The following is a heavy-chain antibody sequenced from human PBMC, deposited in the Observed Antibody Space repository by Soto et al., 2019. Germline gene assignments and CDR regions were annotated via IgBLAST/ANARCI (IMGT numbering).Heavy chain of an antibody. J-gene: IGHJ4*02. D-gene: IGHD3-16*01. CDR3: ARDRLGYFDY. CDR2: ISYDGSNK. CDR1: GFTFSSYA. Sequence: GGSLRLSCAASGFTFSSYAMHWVRQAPGKGLEWVAVISYDGSNKYYADSVKGRFTISRDNSKNTLYLQMNSLRAEDTAVYYCARDRLGYFDYWGKGTLVTVSS. V-gene: IGHV3-30-3*01.